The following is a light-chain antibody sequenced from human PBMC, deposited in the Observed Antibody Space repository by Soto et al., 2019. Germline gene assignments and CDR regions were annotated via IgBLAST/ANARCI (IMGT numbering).Light chain of an antibody. J-gene: IGKJ2*01. V-gene: IGKV3-20*01. CDR1: QSVSSSY. Sequence: EIVLTQSPGTLSLSPGERATLSCRASQSVSSSYLAWYQQKPGQAPRLLIYGESSKATGIQDRFSGSGSGTDFTLTISRLEPEDFAVYYCQQYGSSPPYTFGQGTKLEIK. CDR3: QQYGSSPPYT. CDR2: GES.